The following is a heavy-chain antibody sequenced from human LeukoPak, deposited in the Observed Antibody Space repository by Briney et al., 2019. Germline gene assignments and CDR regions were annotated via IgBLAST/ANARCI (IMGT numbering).Heavy chain of an antibody. CDR2: ISSSGSNI. Sequence: GGSLRLSCAASGFTFSSYEMNWVRQAPGKGLEWVSYISSSGSNIYYADSVKGRFTISRDNAKNSLYLQMNSLGAEDTAVYYCARDGGDYVFDYWGQGTLVTVSS. D-gene: IGHD4-17*01. CDR1: GFTFSSYE. J-gene: IGHJ4*02. V-gene: IGHV3-48*03. CDR3: ARDGGDYVFDY.